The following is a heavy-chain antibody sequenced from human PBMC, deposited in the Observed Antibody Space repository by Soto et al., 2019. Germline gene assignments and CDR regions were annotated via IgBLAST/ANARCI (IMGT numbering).Heavy chain of an antibody. CDR2: ISGKTVKT. V-gene: IGHV1-18*04. D-gene: IGHD2-2*01. Sequence: QVQLVQSGPEVEKPGASVKVSCKASGYTFIRYGISWVRQGPGQGRDWMGWISGKTVKTNYAQQFQGRVTISTDTSTSTAYMELRSLRSDDTAVYYCARVPREIILVGMDVWGQGTTVTVSS. CDR1: GYTFIRYG. CDR3: ARVPREIILVGMDV. J-gene: IGHJ6*02.